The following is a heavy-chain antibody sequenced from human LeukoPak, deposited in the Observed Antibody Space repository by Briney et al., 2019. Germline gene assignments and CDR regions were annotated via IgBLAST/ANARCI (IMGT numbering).Heavy chain of an antibody. CDR2: IYPGDSDT. Sequence: GESLKISCKGSGYNFASYWIGWVRQMPGKGLEWMGIIYPGDSDTRYSPSFQGQVTISADKSISTAFLQWSSLKASDTAMYYCARPKSYCGSTSCYPNDAFDVWGQGTMATVSS. D-gene: IGHD2-2*01. J-gene: IGHJ3*01. CDR1: GYNFASYW. CDR3: ARPKSYCGSTSCYPNDAFDV. V-gene: IGHV5-51*01.